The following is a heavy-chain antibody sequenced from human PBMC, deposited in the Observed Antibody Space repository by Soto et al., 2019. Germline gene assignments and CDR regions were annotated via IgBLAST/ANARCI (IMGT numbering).Heavy chain of an antibody. J-gene: IGHJ3*02. CDR2: IYYSGST. CDR1: GGSISSYY. CDR3: ARDYYDSSGYYYSAFDI. D-gene: IGHD3-22*01. V-gene: IGHV4-59*12. Sequence: QVQLQESGPGLVKPSETLSLTCTVSGGSISSYYWSWIRQPPGKGLEWIGYIYYSGSTNYNPSLKIRVTISVDTSKNQFSLKLSSVTAADTAVYYCARDYYDSSGYYYSAFDIWGQGTMVTVSS.